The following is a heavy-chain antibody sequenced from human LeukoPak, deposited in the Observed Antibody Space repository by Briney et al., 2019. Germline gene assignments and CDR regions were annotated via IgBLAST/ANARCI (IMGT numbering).Heavy chain of an antibody. CDR3: AREGPVPGTGPFDY. CDR2: IWSDATTK. CDR1: GFTFSSYG. V-gene: IGHV3-33*01. D-gene: IGHD1-7*01. Sequence: GGSLRLSCAASGFTFSSYGMHWVRQAQGKRLGWVAVIWSDATTKYYADSVKGRFTISRDNSENTLYLQMNSLRAEDSAVYYCAREGPVPGTGPFDYWGQGALVTVPS. J-gene: IGHJ4*02.